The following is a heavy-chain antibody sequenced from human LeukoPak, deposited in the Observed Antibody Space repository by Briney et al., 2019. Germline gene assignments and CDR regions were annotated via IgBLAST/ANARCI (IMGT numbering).Heavy chain of an antibody. CDR1: GYTFTGYY. Sequence: GASVKVSCKASGYTFTGYYMHWVRQAPGQGLEWMGWINPNSGGTNYAQKFQGRVTMTRDTSISTAYMELSRLRSDDTAVYYCARWARVVPAAKCWFDPWGQGTLVTASS. CDR3: ARWARVVPAAKCWFDP. J-gene: IGHJ5*02. V-gene: IGHV1-2*02. D-gene: IGHD2-2*01. CDR2: INPNSGGT.